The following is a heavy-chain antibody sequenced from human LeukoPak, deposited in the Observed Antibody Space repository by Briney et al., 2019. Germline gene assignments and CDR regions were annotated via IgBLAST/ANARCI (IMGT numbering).Heavy chain of an antibody. CDR3: ARLIMVRGVIITGYFDY. CDR1: GGSISIYY. J-gene: IGHJ4*02. CDR2: IYTSGST. V-gene: IGHV4-4*07. Sequence: SETLSLTCTVSGGSISIYYWSWIRQRAGKGGEWIGRIYTSGSTNYNPSLKSRVTMSVDTSKNQFSLKLSSVTAADTAVYYCARLIMVRGVIITGYFDYWGQGTLVTVSS. D-gene: IGHD3-10*01.